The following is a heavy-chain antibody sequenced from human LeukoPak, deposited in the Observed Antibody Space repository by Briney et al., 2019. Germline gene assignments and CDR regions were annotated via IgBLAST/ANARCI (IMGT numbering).Heavy chain of an antibody. Sequence: SETLSLTCTVSGGSISSSSYYWGWIRQPPGKGLEWIGSIYYSGSTYYNPSLKSRVTISVDTSKSQFSLRLSSVTAADTAVYSCARGGYCSSTSCYYYYCMDVWGKGTTVTVSS. V-gene: IGHV4-39*01. CDR2: IYYSGST. CDR1: GGSISSSSYY. D-gene: IGHD2-2*01. J-gene: IGHJ6*03. CDR3: ARGGYCSSTSCYYYYCMDV.